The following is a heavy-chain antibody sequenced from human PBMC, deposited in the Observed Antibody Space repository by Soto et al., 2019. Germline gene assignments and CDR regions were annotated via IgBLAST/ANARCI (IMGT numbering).Heavy chain of an antibody. CDR3: ASPPAVGFRGTRYYYYGMDV. Sequence: QLQLQESGPGLVKPSETLSLTCTVSGGSISSSSYYWGWIRQPPGKGLEWIGSIYYSGSTYYNPSPKSRVTLSGDTSKNQFSLELSSGAAADTGVYYCASPPAVGFRGTRYYYYGMDVWGQGTTVTVSS. CDR2: IYYSGST. V-gene: IGHV4-39*01. CDR1: GGSISSSSYY. D-gene: IGHD3-10*01. J-gene: IGHJ6*02.